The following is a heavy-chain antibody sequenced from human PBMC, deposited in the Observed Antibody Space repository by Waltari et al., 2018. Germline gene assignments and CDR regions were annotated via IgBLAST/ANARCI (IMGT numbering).Heavy chain of an antibody. CDR1: GFTFSSYS. Sequence: EVQLVESGGGLVKPGGSLRLSCAASGFTFSSYSMNWVRQAPGKGLEWVSSISSSSSYINYSYAVKGRFTISRDNAKNSLYLQMNSLRAEDTAVYYCARDLCYYDSSGSHFDYWGQGTLVTVSS. CDR2: ISSSSSYI. V-gene: IGHV3-21*01. CDR3: ARDLCYYDSSGSHFDY. D-gene: IGHD3-22*01. J-gene: IGHJ4*02.